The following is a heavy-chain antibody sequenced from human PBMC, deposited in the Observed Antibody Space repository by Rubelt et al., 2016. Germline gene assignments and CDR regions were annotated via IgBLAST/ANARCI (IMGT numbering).Heavy chain of an antibody. V-gene: IGHV6-1*01. D-gene: IGHD5-24*01. J-gene: IGHJ4*02. CDR1: GDNVSNNRVA. CDR3: ARGYKQAIDY. Sequence: QVQLQQSGPGLVKPSQTLSLTCAISGDNVSNNRVAWNWTRQSPSRGLEWLGRTYYTSKWYNDYGTSVKSRATINPDPSKTQVSLKLNSVTPDDTAVYYCARGYKQAIDYGGQGTLVTVSS. CDR2: TYYTSKWYN.